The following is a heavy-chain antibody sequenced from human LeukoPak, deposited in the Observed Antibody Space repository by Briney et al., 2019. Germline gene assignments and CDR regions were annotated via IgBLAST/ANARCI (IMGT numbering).Heavy chain of an antibody. CDR2: TNVGGDDT. Sequence: PGGSLRLSCAASGFTFGNYWMHWVRQPPGKGLEWVARTNVGGDDTVYADSVKDRFTISRDNANNALYPQMNSLRAEDTAVYYCAISDGDERDYWGQGTLVTVSS. CDR1: GFTFGNYW. CDR3: AISDGDERDY. D-gene: IGHD4-17*01. V-gene: IGHV3-74*01. J-gene: IGHJ4*02.